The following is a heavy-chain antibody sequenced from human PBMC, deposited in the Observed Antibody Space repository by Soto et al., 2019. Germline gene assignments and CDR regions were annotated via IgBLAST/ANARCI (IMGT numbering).Heavy chain of an antibody. D-gene: IGHD5-18*01. J-gene: IGHJ3*01. CDR1: GAILTSGENY. V-gene: IGHV4-30-4*01. Sequence: QLQLHESGPGLVKPSQTLSLACSVSGAILTSGENYWSWVRQAPVKSLEWIGYVYDRGITYYTPALRRRVTLSLDRQNNEVPLKWSSVTAAASAVYLCVSNLAHGYSGNVLGPGTMVTVSS. CDR2: VYDRGIT. CDR3: VSNLAHGYSGNV.